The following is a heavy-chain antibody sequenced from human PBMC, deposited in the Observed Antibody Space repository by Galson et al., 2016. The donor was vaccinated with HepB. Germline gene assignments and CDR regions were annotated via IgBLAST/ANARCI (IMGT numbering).Heavy chain of an antibody. J-gene: IGHJ4*02. CDR3: ARDIGDCSSGTCYSDYLDY. D-gene: IGHD2-15*01. V-gene: IGHV3-30*03. CDR1: GFTFSSYA. CDR2: ISYAGSNK. Sequence: SLRLSCAASGFTFSSYAMYWVRQAPGKGLEWVAVISYAGSNKYYADSVKGRFTISRDNSKNTLFLQMSSLRAEDSAVYYCARDIGDCSSGTCYSDYLDYWGQGTLVAVSS.